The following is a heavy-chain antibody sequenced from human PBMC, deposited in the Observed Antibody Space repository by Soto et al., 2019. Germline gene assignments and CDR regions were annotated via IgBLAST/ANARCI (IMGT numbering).Heavy chain of an antibody. Sequence: SETLSLTCTVSGGSISSSYYWSWIRQPPGKGLELIGYIYYSGSTKYNPSLKSRVTISIDTSKNQFSLKLSSVTAADTAVYYCAATNRPTIVATIRGPRVGMDVWGQGTTVTVSS. D-gene: IGHD5-12*01. CDR1: GGSISSSYY. CDR2: IYYSGST. V-gene: IGHV4-59*12. J-gene: IGHJ6*02. CDR3: AATNRPTIVATIRGPRVGMDV.